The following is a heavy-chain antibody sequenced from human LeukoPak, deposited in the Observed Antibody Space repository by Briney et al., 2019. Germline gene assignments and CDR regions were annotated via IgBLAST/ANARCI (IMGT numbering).Heavy chain of an antibody. Sequence: GGSLRLSCAASGFTVSTYWMHWVRQAPGKGLVWVLRINSDGSSTTYADSVKGRFTVSRDNAKNTLYLQMNSLRVEDTAVYYCSRGVGDFWSAYYGMDVWGQGTTVTVS. CDR1: GFTVSTYW. J-gene: IGHJ6*02. CDR3: SRGVGDFWSAYYGMDV. CDR2: INSDGSST. D-gene: IGHD3-3*01. V-gene: IGHV3-74*01.